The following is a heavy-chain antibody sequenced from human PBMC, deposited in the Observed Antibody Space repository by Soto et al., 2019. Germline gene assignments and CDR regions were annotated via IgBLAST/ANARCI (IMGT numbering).Heavy chain of an antibody. J-gene: IGHJ6*02. Sequence: QVQLVQSGAEVKKPGSSVKVSCKASGGTFSSYAVTWVRQAPGQGLEWMGGIIPISGTSNYALKFRGRVTITADQTTTTADMDLSSLSAEETAVYYCARYCDTISCFALEEGNYFYYGRDVWGQGTTVTVSS. CDR3: ARYCDTISCFALEEGNYFYYGRDV. CDR2: IIPISGTS. CDR1: GGTFSSYA. D-gene: IGHD2-2*01. V-gene: IGHV1-69*01.